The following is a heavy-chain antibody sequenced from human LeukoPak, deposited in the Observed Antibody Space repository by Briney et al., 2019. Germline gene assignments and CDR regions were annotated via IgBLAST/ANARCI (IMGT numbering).Heavy chain of an antibody. V-gene: IGHV3-30*03. D-gene: IGHD3-16*02. CDR1: GFTFSNYW. CDR3: ATLNRGGFDY. Sequence: GGSLRLSCAASGFTFSNYWMTWVRQAPGKGLEWVAVISYDGNNKYYAESVKGRFTISRDNSKNTLYLQMNSLRAEDTAVYYCATLNRGGFDYWGQGTLVTVSS. J-gene: IGHJ4*02. CDR2: ISYDGNNK.